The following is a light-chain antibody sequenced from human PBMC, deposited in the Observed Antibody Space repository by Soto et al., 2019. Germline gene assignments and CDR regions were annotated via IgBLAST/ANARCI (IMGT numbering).Light chain of an antibody. J-gene: IGKJ1*01. CDR3: HQYNSWPRT. V-gene: IGKV3-15*01. Sequence: EILMTQSPATLPVSPGERAALSCRASQSVSSNLAWYQQKPGQAPRLLIYGASTRATGVPARFSGSGSGTEFTLTISSLQSEDFAVYHCHQYNSWPRTFGQGTKVDIK. CDR2: GAS. CDR1: QSVSSN.